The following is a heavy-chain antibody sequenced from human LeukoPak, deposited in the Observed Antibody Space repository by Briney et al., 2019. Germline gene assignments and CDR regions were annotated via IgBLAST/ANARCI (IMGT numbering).Heavy chain of an antibody. J-gene: IGHJ4*02. CDR2: ISGSGGST. V-gene: IGHV3-23*01. CDR1: GFTFSGYA. CDR3: AKDLQGSSWYSPDY. D-gene: IGHD6-13*01. Sequence: GGSLRLSCAASGFTFSGYAMTWVRQGPGKGLEWVSIISGSGGSTYYADSVRGRFTISRDNSKNTLYLQMNSLRAEDTAVYYCAKDLQGSSWYSPDYWGQGTLVTVSS.